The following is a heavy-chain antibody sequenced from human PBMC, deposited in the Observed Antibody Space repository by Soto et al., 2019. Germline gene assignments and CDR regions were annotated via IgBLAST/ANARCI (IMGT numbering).Heavy chain of an antibody. Sequence: SDTLSLTCTVSGGSISSGGYYWGGIGHHPGKGLEWIGYIYYSGSTYYNPSLKSRVTISVDTSKNQFSLKLSSVTAADTAVYYCATSEGTYYYDSSGYYAYWGQGTLVTVYS. D-gene: IGHD3-22*01. CDR1: GGSISSGGYY. CDR3: ATSEGTYYYDSSGYYAY. J-gene: IGHJ4*02. V-gene: IGHV4-31*03. CDR2: IYYSGST.